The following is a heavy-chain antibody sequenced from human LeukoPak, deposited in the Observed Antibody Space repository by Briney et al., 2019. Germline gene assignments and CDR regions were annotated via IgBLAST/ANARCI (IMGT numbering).Heavy chain of an antibody. D-gene: IGHD1-26*01. J-gene: IGHJ6*02. V-gene: IGHV3-23*01. CDR2: ISGSGGST. CDR1: GVTLSNYA. Sequence: GGSLRLSCVASGVTLSNYAMSWARQAPGKGLEWVSAISGSGGSTYYADSVRGRFTLSRDNSKNTLYLQMNSLRAEDTAVYYCAKRGYYSERWFYYYGMDVWGQGTTVTVSS. CDR3: AKRGYYSERWFYYYGMDV.